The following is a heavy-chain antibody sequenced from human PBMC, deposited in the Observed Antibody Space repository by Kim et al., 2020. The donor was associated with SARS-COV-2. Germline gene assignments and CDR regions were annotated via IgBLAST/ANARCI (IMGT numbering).Heavy chain of an antibody. CDR3: ARVAREGDY. V-gene: IGHV3-11*04. Sequence: GGSLRLSCAASGFTFSAYYMSWIRQAPGKGLEYLSYISGRGTDIHYADSVKGRFTISRDNAKNSLYLQMNNLRPEDAALYYCARVAREGDYLGQGTLVT. J-gene: IGHJ4*02. CDR2: ISGRGTDI. CDR1: GFTFSAYY. D-gene: IGHD3-16*01.